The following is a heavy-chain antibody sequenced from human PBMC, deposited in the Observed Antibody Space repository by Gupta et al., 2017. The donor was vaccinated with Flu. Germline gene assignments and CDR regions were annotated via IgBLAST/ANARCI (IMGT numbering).Heavy chain of an antibody. Sequence: GKGPEWVANIKGDGSEINYVDSVKGRFTISRDNAKRSLYLQMSSLRVEDTAVYYCARGPNSGYSYLDTWGQGTLVTVSS. CDR3: ARGPNSGYSYLDT. J-gene: IGHJ5*02. D-gene: IGHD3-22*01. V-gene: IGHV3-7*01. CDR2: IKGDGSEI.